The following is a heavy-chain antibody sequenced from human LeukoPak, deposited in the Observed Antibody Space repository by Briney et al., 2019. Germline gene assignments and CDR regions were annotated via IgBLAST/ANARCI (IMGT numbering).Heavy chain of an antibody. V-gene: IGHV1-69*05. Sequence: SVKVSCKASGGSFRTYTIIWVRQAPGQGLEWMGLIIPLYGTAYYAQKFQGRVTITRDDSTSTAYMELTGLKSTDTATFYCARLSDGGDSFDYWGQGTLLSVSS. CDR2: IIPLYGTA. D-gene: IGHD4-17*01. CDR1: GGSFRTYT. J-gene: IGHJ4*02. CDR3: ARLSDGGDSFDY.